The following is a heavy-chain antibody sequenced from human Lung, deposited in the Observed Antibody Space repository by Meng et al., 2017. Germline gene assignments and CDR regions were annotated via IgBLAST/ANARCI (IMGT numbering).Heavy chain of an antibody. Sequence: QVQLQEAGPGLGRPSETLSLTCLVSGGSVSSGGYYWSWLRQPPGMGLEWISNVYCSSSTNHYPALKSRITIALDTYKYQLSLKFNSVAATDTAFYYCSGGASLVNLGYWGPGTLVTVSS. CDR2: VYCSSST. CDR1: GGSVSSGGYY. J-gene: IGHJ4*02. CDR3: SGGASLVNLGY. V-gene: IGHV4-61*08. D-gene: IGHD2-21*01.